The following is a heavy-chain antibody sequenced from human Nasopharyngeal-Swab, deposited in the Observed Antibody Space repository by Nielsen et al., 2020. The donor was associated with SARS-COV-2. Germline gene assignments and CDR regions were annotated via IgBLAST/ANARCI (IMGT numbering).Heavy chain of an antibody. Sequence: GESLQISCAASGLTFSSYGMHWVRQAPGKGLEWVAVIWYDGSNKYHADSVKGRFTISRDNSKNTLYLQMNSLRAEDTAVYYCARSMVRGVKGPFDPWGQGTLVTVSS. V-gene: IGHV3-33*01. CDR3: ARSMVRGVKGPFDP. CDR2: IWYDGSNK. D-gene: IGHD3-10*01. CDR1: GLTFSSYG. J-gene: IGHJ5*02.